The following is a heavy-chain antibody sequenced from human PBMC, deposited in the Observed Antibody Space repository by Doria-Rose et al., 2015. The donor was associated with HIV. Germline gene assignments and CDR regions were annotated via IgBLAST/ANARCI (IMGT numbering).Heavy chain of an antibody. CDR2: TYIRGST. V-gene: IGHV4-61*02. Sequence: GGSIGSGSYYWSWIRQPAGKGLEWIGRTYIRGSTDYNPSLQSRVTISVDTSKNQFSLEVNSVTAADTAVYYCARTANWNDGRVDSWGQGTSVIVSS. J-gene: IGHJ4*02. D-gene: IGHD1-20*01. CDR3: ARTANWNDGRVDS. CDR1: GGSIGSGSYY.